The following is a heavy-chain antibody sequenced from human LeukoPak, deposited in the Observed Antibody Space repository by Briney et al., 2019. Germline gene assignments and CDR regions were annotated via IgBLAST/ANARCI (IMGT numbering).Heavy chain of an antibody. Sequence: SETLSLTCTVSGGSISSYYWSWIRQPAGKGLEWIGRIYTSGSTNYNPSLKSRVTMSADTSKNQFSLKLSSVTAADTAVYYCARDTLLWFGESGFWFDPWGQGTLVTVSS. CDR3: ARDTLLWFGESGFWFDP. V-gene: IGHV4-4*07. D-gene: IGHD3-10*01. J-gene: IGHJ5*02. CDR2: IYTSGST. CDR1: GGSISSYY.